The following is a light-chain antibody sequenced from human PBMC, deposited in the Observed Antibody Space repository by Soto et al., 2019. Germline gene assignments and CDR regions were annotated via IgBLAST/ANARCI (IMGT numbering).Light chain of an antibody. CDR1: QSISSW. J-gene: IGKJ4*01. V-gene: IGKV1-12*01. CDR3: QQANSFPFA. Sequence: DIQMTQSPSSVSASVGDRVTITCRASQSISSWLAWYQQKPGKAPKLLIYAASSLQSGVPSRFSGSGSGTDFTLTISSLQTEDFATYYCQQANSFPFAFGGGTKVEIK. CDR2: AAS.